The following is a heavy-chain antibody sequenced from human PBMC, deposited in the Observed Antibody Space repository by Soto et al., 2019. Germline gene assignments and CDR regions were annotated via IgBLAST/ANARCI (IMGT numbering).Heavy chain of an antibody. J-gene: IGHJ4*02. CDR2: IYSGGNT. Sequence: EVQLVETGGGLIQPGGSLRLSCTASGFTVSSNYMTWVRQAPGEGLEWVSVIYSGGNTYYADSVKGRFTSSRDKSKNTLYLQMNSLRAEDTAVYYGAGATGRYWGQGTLVTVSS. CDR3: AGATGRY. CDR1: GFTVSSNY. V-gene: IGHV3-53*02.